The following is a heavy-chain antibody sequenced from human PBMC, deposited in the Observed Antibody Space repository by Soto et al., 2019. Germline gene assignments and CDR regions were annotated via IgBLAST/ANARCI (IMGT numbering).Heavy chain of an antibody. J-gene: IGHJ5*02. CDR1: GGSISSYY. D-gene: IGHD3-9*01. CDR3: AKETRAILTGYQDLNWFDP. V-gene: IGHV4-59*01. Sequence: PSETLSLTCTVSGGSISSYYWSWIRQSPGKGLEWIGYIYYSGSTNYNPSLKSRVTISLDTSKNQFSLKLSSVTAADTAVYYCAKETRAILTGYQDLNWFDPWGQGTLVTVSS. CDR2: IYYSGST.